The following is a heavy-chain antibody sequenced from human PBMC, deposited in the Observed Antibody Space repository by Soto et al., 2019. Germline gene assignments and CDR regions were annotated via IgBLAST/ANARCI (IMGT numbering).Heavy chain of an antibody. D-gene: IGHD3-22*01. J-gene: IGHJ5*02. Sequence: SLTCTVSGGSVSSGSYYWSWIRQPPGKGLEWIGYIYYSGSTNYNPSLKSRVTISVDTSKNQFSLKLSSVTAADTAVYYCARGSGYYFGWFDPWGQGTLVTVSS. V-gene: IGHV4-61*01. CDR1: GGSVSSGSYY. CDR2: IYYSGST. CDR3: ARGSGYYFGWFDP.